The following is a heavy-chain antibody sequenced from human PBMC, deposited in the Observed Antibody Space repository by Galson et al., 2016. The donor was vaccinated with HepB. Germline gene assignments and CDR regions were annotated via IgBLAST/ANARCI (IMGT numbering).Heavy chain of an antibody. CDR2: IKQDGSEK. D-gene: IGHD6-13*01. Sequence: SLRLSCAGSGFTFNMYWMSWVRQAPGKGLEWVANIKQDGSEKYYVDSVKGRFTISRHNAKNSLYLQMNSLRAEDTAVYCCARAEMSSSWPYGLDVWGQGTTVTVSS. V-gene: IGHV3-7*03. J-gene: IGHJ6*02. CDR1: GFTFNMYW. CDR3: ARAEMSSSWPYGLDV.